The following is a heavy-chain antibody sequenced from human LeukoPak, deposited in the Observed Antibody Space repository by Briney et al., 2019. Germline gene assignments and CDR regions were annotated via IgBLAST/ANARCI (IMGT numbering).Heavy chain of an antibody. J-gene: IGHJ4*02. CDR3: ARLSGGSGSYSLGY. Sequence: ASVKVSCKASGGTFSSYAISWVRQAPGQGLEWMGWISAYNGNTNYAQKLQGRVTMTTDTSTSTAYMELRSLRSDDTAVYYCARLSGGSGSYSLGYWGQGTLVTVSS. CDR1: GGTFSSYA. CDR2: ISAYNGNT. D-gene: IGHD3-10*01. V-gene: IGHV1-18*01.